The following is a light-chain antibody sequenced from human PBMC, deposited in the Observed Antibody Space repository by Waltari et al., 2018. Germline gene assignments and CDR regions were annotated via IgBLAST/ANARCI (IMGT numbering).Light chain of an antibody. CDR2: DVS. Sequence: DIKMTQSPSSLSASVGDRVTITCQSSPCISNFLNWYQHKPGKAPKLLIYDVSNLETGVTSSFSGSGAETDFTLTITSLQPEDIATYYCQQYDTLPYNFGPGTKLEIK. J-gene: IGKJ2*01. V-gene: IGKV1-33*01. CDR1: PCISNF. CDR3: QQYDTLPYN.